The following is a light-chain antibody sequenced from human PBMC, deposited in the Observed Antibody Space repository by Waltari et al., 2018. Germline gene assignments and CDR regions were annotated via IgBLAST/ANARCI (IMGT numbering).Light chain of an antibody. V-gene: IGLV2-14*03. Sequence: QSALTQPASVSGSPGQSLTISCTGTSSDVGGYNYVSWYQQHPGKAHKLMIYDVSNRPSGVSNRFSGSKSGNTASLTISGLQAEDEADYYCSSYTSSSTLWVFGGGTKLTVL. J-gene: IGLJ3*02. CDR2: DVS. CDR1: SSDVGGYNY. CDR3: SSYTSSSTLWV.